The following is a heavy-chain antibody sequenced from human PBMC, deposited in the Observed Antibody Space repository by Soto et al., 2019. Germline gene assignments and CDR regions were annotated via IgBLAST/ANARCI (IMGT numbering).Heavy chain of an antibody. CDR2: IIPILGIA. Sequence: QVQLVQSGAEVKKPGSSVKVSCKASGGTFSSYTISWVRQAPGQGLEWTGRIIPILGIANYAQKFQGRVTMSADKSTRTAYMELSSLKSEDTAVDYCARDGSSGYDYPGLYNWFDPWGQGTLVTVSS. CDR1: GGTFSSYT. D-gene: IGHD5-12*01. V-gene: IGHV1-69*08. CDR3: ARDGSSGYDYPGLYNWFDP. J-gene: IGHJ5*02.